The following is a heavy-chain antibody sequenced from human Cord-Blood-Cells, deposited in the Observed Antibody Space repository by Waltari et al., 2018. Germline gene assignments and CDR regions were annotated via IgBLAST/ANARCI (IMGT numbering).Heavy chain of an antibody. CDR3: AREGGLAAAGTDY. J-gene: IGHJ4*02. CDR1: GGSFSGYY. D-gene: IGHD6-13*01. Sequence: QVQLQQWGAGLLKPSETLSLTCADYGGSFSGYYWRWIRQPPGKGLEWIGEINHSGSTNYNPSLKSRVTISVDTSKNQFSLKLSSVTAADTAVYYCAREGGLAAAGTDYWGQGTLVTVSS. CDR2: INHSGST. V-gene: IGHV4-34*01.